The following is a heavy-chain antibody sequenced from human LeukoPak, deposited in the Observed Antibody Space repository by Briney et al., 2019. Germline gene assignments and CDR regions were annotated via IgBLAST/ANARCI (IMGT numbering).Heavy chain of an antibody. J-gene: IGHJ3*02. CDR3: ARDLDSYGTDAFDI. CDR1: GYTFTRYR. V-gene: IGHV1-18*01. D-gene: IGHD5-18*01. CDR2: MSAYNGNT. Sequence: ASVKVSCKSSGYTFTRYRISWVRQAPGQELEWMGWMSAYNGNTNYAQKLQGRVTMTTDTSTSTAYMELRSLRSDDTAVYYCARDLDSYGTDAFDIWGQGTMVTVSS.